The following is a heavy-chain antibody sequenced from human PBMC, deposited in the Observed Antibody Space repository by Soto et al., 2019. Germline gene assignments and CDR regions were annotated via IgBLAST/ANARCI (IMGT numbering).Heavy chain of an antibody. CDR2: IRGFSPYT. J-gene: IGHJ5*02. V-gene: IGHV3-21*01. CDR3: ARDTPHNWFDP. Sequence: GGSLRLSCISSGFTFRTYTMNWVRQAPGKGLEWVSGIRGFSPYTFYADSVEGRFTISRDDAKNTLYLQMNSLSAEDTAVYYCARDTPHNWFDPWGQGILVTVSS. CDR1: GFTFRTYT.